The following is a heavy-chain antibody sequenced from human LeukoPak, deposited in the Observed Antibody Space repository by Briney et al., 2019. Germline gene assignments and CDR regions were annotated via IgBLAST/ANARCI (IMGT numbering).Heavy chain of an antibody. CDR2: IRSKAYGGTT. J-gene: IGHJ3*02. V-gene: IGHV3-49*04. Sequence: GGSLRLSCTASGFTFGDFALSWVRQAPGKGLEWVGFIRSKAYGGTTEYAASVKGRFTISRDDSKSNASLQMNSLKTEDTAVYYCTRVPGGSYYRLDIWGQGTMVTVSS. CDR1: GFTFGDFA. CDR3: TRVPGGSYYRLDI. D-gene: IGHD1-26*01.